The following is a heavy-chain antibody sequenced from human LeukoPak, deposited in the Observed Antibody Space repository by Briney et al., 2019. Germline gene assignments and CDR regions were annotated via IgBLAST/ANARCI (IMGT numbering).Heavy chain of an antibody. CDR3: ARRRAVGATHNWFDP. CDR1: GYTFTSYD. CDR2: MNPNSGNT. D-gene: IGHD1-26*01. V-gene: IGHV1-8*01. Sequence: ASVKVSCKASGYTFTSYDINWVRQATGQGLEGMGWMNPNSGNTGYAQKFQGRVTMTRNTSISTAYMELSSLRSEDTAVYYCARRRAVGATHNWFDPWGQGTLVTVSS. J-gene: IGHJ5*02.